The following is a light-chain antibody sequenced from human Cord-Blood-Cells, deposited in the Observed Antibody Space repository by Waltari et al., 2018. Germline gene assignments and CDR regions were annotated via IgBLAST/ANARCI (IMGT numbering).Light chain of an antibody. CDR1: SSDVGGYNY. V-gene: IGLV2-14*01. CDR2: DVS. Sequence: QSALTQPASVSGSPGQSITISCTGTSSDVGGYNYVSWYQQHPGKAPKLMIYDVSNRPSGVSNRFSGSKSGNTASRTIAGLRAEDAADYYCSSYTSSSTWVFGGGTKLTVL. CDR3: SSYTSSSTWV. J-gene: IGLJ3*02.